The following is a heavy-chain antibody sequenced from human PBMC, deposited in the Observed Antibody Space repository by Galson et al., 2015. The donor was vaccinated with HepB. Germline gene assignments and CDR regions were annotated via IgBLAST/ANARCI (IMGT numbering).Heavy chain of an antibody. V-gene: IGHV3-48*04. J-gene: IGHJ5*02. D-gene: IGHD6-25*01. CDR3: ARAALGWFDP. CDR2: ISSSSSTI. CDR1: GFTFSSYS. Sequence: SLRLSCAASGFTFSSYSMNWVRQAPGKGLEWVSYISSSSSTIYYADSVKGRFTISRDNAKNSLYLQMNILRAEDTAVYFCARAALGWFDPWGQGTLVTVSS.